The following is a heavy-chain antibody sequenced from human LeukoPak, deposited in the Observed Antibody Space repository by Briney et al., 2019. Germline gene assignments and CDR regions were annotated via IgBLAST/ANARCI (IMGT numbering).Heavy chain of an antibody. D-gene: IGHD6-13*01. CDR2: IKSDVSSR. CDR1: GFTFSNYW. CDR3: ASVSSHRIGAGGDY. J-gene: IGHJ4*02. Sequence: GGSLILSCAASGFTFSNYWMHWVRQAPGMGLVWVSRIKSDVSSRNYADSVKGRFTISTDSAKNTVYLEMDSLRAEDTAVYYCASVSSHRIGAGGDYWGQGTLVTVSS. V-gene: IGHV3-74*01.